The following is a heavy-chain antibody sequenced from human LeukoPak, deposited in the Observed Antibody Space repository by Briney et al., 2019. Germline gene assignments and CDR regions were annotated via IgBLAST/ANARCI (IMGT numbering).Heavy chain of an antibody. J-gene: IGHJ5*02. D-gene: IGHD6-13*01. CDR2: ISSSGSTI. CDR3: ARDEAAAAHNWFDP. CDR1: GFTFSDYY. V-gene: IGHV3-11*01. Sequence: PGGSLRLSCAASGFTFSDYYMSWIRQAPGKGLEWVSYISSSGSTIYYADSVKGRFTISRDNAKNSLYLQMNSLRAEDAAVYYCARDEAAAAHNWFDPWGQGTLVTVSS.